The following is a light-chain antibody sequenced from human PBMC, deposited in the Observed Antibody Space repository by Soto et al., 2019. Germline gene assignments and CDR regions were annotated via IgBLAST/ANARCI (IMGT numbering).Light chain of an antibody. CDR3: AAWDDSLNGAV. CDR1: SSNIGNNP. Sequence: QSVLSQPPSASGTPGQRVTISCSGSSSNIGNNPVTWYQQLPGTAPKLLIYSTDQRPSGVPDRFSGSKSGTSASLAISGLQSEDKADYYCAAWDDSLNGAVFGGGTQLTVL. J-gene: IGLJ7*01. V-gene: IGLV1-44*01. CDR2: STD.